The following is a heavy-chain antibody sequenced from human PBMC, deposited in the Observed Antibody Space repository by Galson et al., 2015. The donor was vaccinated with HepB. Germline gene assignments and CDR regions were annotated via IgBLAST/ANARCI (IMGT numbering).Heavy chain of an antibody. CDR2: ISYDGRST. J-gene: IGHJ4*02. CDR1: GFIFSAFG. V-gene: IGHV3-30*03. D-gene: IGHD3-16*02. CDR3: ARDRDMGYHAGFDY. Sequence: SLRLSCAASGFIFSAFGMHWVRQAPGKGLEWVAVISYDGRSTYSADSVKGRFTISRDNSKNTLSLQMNSLRADDTAAYYCARDRDMGYHAGFDYWGQGTLVTVSS.